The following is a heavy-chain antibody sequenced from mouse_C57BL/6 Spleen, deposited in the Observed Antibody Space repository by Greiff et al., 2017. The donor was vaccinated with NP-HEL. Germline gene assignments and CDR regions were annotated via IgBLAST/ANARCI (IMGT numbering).Heavy chain of an antibody. V-gene: IGHV1-52*01. Sequence: QVQLQQPGAELVMPGSSVKLSCKASGYTFTSYWMHWVKQRPIQGLEWIGNIDPSDSETHYNQKFKDKATLTVDKSSSTAYMQLSSLTSEDSAVYYCARSAQATDAMDYWGQGTSVTVSS. D-gene: IGHD3-2*02. CDR3: ARSAQATDAMDY. CDR1: GYTFTSYW. CDR2: IDPSDSET. J-gene: IGHJ4*01.